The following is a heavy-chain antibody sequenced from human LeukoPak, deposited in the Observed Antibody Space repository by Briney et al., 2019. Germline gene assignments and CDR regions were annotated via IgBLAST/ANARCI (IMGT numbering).Heavy chain of an antibody. D-gene: IGHD3-22*01. CDR3: AMPGYYYDSSGYHY. J-gene: IGHJ4*02. CDR2: ISSSGSTI. Sequence: GGSLRLSCAASGFTFSDYYMSWIRQAPGKGLEWVSYISSSGSTIYYADSVKGRFTISRDNTKNSLYLQMNSLRAEDTAVYYCAMPGYYYDSSGYHYWGQGTLVTVSS. V-gene: IGHV3-11*01. CDR1: GFTFSDYY.